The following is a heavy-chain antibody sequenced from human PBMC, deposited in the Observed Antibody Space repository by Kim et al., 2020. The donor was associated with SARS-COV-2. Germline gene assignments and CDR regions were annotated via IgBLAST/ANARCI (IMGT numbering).Heavy chain of an antibody. CDR2: ISGSGGST. D-gene: IGHD2-2*01. Sequence: GGSLRLSCAASGFTFSSYAMSWVRQAPGKGLEWVSAISGSGGSTYYADSVKGRFTISRDNSKNTLYLQMNSLRAEDTAVYYCAKDPHVPLSGAGYCSSTSCPFFDYWGQGTLVTVSS. V-gene: IGHV3-23*01. CDR3: AKDPHVPLSGAGYCSSTSCPFFDY. J-gene: IGHJ4*02. CDR1: GFTFSSYA.